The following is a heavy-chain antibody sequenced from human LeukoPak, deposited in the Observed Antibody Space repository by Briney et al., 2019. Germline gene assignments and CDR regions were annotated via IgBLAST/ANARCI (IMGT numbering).Heavy chain of an antibody. CDR3: ARINYRPIIKFFDF. Sequence: GGSLRLSCAASGFTFSSYSMNWVRQAPGKWLEWVSSVSSSSSNLYYEDSVKGRFTISRDNSKNTLYLQMNSLRADDTAVYYCARINYRPIIKFFDFWGQGTLVTVSS. D-gene: IGHD4-11*01. J-gene: IGHJ4*02. V-gene: IGHV3-21*04. CDR2: VSSSSSNL. CDR1: GFTFSSYS.